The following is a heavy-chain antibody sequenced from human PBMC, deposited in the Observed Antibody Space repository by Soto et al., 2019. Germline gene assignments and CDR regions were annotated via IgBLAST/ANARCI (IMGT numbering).Heavy chain of an antibody. CDR1: GDSIRSINNY. Sequence: PSETLSLTCTVSGDSIRSINNYWGWIRQPPGKGLEWIGYIYYSGSTYYNPSLKSRVTISVDTSKNQFSLKLSSVTAADTAVYYCARVVYGDYDGYYFDYWGQGTLVTVSS. D-gene: IGHD4-17*01. J-gene: IGHJ4*02. V-gene: IGHV4-30-4*08. CDR3: ARVVYGDYDGYYFDY. CDR2: IYYSGST.